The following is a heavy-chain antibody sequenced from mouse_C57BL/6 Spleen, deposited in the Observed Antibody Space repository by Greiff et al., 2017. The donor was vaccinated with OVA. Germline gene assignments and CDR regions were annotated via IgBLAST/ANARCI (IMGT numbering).Heavy chain of an antibody. D-gene: IGHD2-1*01. V-gene: IGHV5-4*01. Sequence: EVQVVESGGGLVKPGGSLKLSCAASGFTFSSYAMSWVRQTPEKRLEWVATISDGGSYTYYPDNVKGRFTISRDNAKNNLYLQMSHLKSEDTAMYYCARGDYYYGKNYAMDYWGQGTSVTVSS. CDR3: ARGDYYYGKNYAMDY. CDR1: GFTFSSYA. CDR2: ISDGGSYT. J-gene: IGHJ4*01.